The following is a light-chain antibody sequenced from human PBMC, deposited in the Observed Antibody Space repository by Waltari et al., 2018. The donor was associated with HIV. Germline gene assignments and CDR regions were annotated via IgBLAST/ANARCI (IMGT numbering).Light chain of an antibody. Sequence: DIVITQSPDSLAASLGARATINCKSSQSVFYSPNNRNHLAWYQQKAGQPPKLLIAWASTRESGVPDRFSGSGSGTDFTLTISSLQAEDVAVYYCQQYYSTPKTFGQGTKVEIK. V-gene: IGKV4-1*01. CDR1: QSVFYSPNNRNH. J-gene: IGKJ1*01. CDR3: QQYYSTPKT. CDR2: WAS.